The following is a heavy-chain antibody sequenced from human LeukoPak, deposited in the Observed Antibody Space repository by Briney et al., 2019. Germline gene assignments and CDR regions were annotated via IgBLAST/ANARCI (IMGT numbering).Heavy chain of an antibody. V-gene: IGHV3-23*01. J-gene: IGHJ3*01. CDR3: AKDRWEITMGDAFGF. CDR1: GSTFDKYA. Sequence: GGSLRLSCAASGSTFDKYAVSWVRQAPGKGLEWVSTIGISAGSTYYADAVKGRFTISRDNSKKTVILQMNRLRVEDTAVYYCAKDRWEITMGDAFGFWGQGTKVAVSS. CDR2: IGISAGST. D-gene: IGHD3-3*01.